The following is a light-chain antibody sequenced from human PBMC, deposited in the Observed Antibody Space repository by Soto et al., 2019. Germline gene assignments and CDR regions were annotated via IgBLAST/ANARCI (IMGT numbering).Light chain of an antibody. J-gene: IGLJ1*01. CDR2: EAS. CDR3: SLYTSENTYV. V-gene: IGLV2-18*01. Sequence: QSVLAQPPSVSGSPGQSVTIPCTGTSTDFVSYNRVSWYQQHPGTAPKLIIYEASNRPSGVPDRFSGSKSGNTASLTISGLQAADEADYYCSLYTSENTYVFGTGTKVTVL. CDR1: STDFVSYNR.